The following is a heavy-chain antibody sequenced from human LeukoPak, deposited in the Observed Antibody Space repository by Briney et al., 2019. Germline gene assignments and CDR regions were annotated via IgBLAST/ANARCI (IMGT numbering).Heavy chain of an antibody. Sequence: GGSLRLSCAASGFNFTSYWMSWVRQAPGKGLEWVANINQDVSVKYYVDSVKGRFTTSRDNAKNSLYLQINSLRAEDTAVYYCARIGYRSSSFDYWGQGTLVTVSS. CDR3: ARIGYRSSSFDY. J-gene: IGHJ4*02. V-gene: IGHV3-7*05. CDR1: GFNFTSYW. CDR2: INQDVSVK. D-gene: IGHD6-13*01.